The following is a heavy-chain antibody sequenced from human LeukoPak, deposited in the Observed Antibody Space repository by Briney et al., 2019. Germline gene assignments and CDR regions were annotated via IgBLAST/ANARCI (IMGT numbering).Heavy chain of an antibody. Sequence: GGSLRLSCAASGFTFSGSAMHWVRQASGKGLEWVGRIRSKANSYATAYAASVKGRVTISRDDSKNTAYMQMNSLKTEDTAVYYCNTDGSGSYIFDYWGQGTLVTVSS. J-gene: IGHJ4*02. D-gene: IGHD3-10*01. V-gene: IGHV3-73*01. CDR1: GFTFSGSA. CDR2: IRSKANSYAT. CDR3: NTDGSGSYIFDY.